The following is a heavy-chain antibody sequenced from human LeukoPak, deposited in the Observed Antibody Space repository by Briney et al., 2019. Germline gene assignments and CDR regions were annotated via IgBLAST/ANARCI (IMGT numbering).Heavy chain of an antibody. CDR1: GFTFSGSA. CDR2: IRSKANNYAT. Sequence: PGGSLKLSCAASGFTFSGSAMHWGRQASGKGLEWVGRIRSKANNYATAYAASVKGRFTISRDDSKNTAYLQMNSLKTEDTAVYYCTRLLIAGFDYWGQGTLVTVSS. J-gene: IGHJ4*02. D-gene: IGHD6-13*01. V-gene: IGHV3-73*01. CDR3: TRLLIAGFDY.